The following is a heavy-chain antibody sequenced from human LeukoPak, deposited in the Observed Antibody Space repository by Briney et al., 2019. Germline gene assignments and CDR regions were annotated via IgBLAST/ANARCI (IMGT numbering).Heavy chain of an antibody. J-gene: IGHJ4*02. V-gene: IGHV3-9*01. CDR2: ISWNSGSI. Sequence: GGSLRLSCAASGFTFDGYAMHWVRQAPGKGLEWVSGISWNSGSIGYADSVKGRFTISRDNAKNSLYLQMNSLRAEDTALYYCAKDKGYSSSWYYFDYWGQGTLVTVSS. CDR3: AKDKGYSSSWYYFDY. CDR1: GFTFDGYA. D-gene: IGHD6-13*01.